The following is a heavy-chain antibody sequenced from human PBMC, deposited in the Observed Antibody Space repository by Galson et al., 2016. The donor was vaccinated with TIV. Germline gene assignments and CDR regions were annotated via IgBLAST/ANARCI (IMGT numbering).Heavy chain of an antibody. D-gene: IGHD2-15*01. CDR2: MNPNSGNA. CDR3: VRARRGYCSGGSCLPGY. V-gene: IGHV1-8*01. CDR1: GYTFNNYD. J-gene: IGHJ4*02. Sequence: SVKVSCKASGYTFNNYDISWVRQATGQGLEWMGWMNPNSGNAGYAQKFQGRVTMTSNTSVNTAYMEVRSLRFEDTAVYYCVRARRGYCSGGSCLPGYWGQGTLVTVSS.